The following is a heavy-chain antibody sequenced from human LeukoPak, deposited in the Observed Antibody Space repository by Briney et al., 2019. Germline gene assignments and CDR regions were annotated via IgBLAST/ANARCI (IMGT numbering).Heavy chain of an antibody. V-gene: IGHV4-59*01. CDR1: GGSISTFY. CDR2: VYYSGST. D-gene: IGHD3-22*01. J-gene: IGHJ4*02. CDR3: ARVDYDSSGYFDY. Sequence: PSETLSLTCTASGGSISTFYWSWLRQPPGKQLEWIGYVYYSGSTNYNPSFKTRVTISVDTSKNQLSLKLSSVTPADTAVYYCARVDYDSSGYFDYWGQGTLVTVSS.